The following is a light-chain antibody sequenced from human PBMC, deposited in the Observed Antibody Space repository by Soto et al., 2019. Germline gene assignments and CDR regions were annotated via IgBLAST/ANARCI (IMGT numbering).Light chain of an antibody. CDR3: ASWDESLSGVV. CDR2: KNN. J-gene: IGLJ3*02. Sequence: QSVLTQSPSASGTPGQTVTISWSGSSSNIGTNYVFWYQHVPGTAPKLLLYKNNQRPSGVPDRFSGSKSGTSASLAISGLRSEDEAHYSCASWDESLSGVVFGGGTQLTVL. CDR1: SSNIGTNY. V-gene: IGLV1-47*01.